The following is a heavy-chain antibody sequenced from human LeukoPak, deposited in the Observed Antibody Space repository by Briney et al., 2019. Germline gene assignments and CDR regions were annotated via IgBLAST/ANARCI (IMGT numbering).Heavy chain of an antibody. Sequence: GGSLRLSCAASGFTFSSYGMHWVRQAPGKGLEWVAVIGYDGSNKYYADSVKGRFTISRDNSKNTLYLQMNSLRAEDTAVYYCARGHITPYYFDYWGQGTLVTVSS. CDR2: IGYDGSNK. V-gene: IGHV3-33*01. J-gene: IGHJ4*02. CDR1: GFTFSSYG. CDR3: ARGHITPYYFDY. D-gene: IGHD2-21*01.